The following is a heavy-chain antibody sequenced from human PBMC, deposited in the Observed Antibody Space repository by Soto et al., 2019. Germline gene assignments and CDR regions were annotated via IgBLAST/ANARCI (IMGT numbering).Heavy chain of an antibody. J-gene: IGHJ6*02. CDR3: ARYCISTSCYDMGYYYYGMDV. CDR1: GYTFTSYA. V-gene: IGHV1-3*01. CDR2: INAGNGNT. D-gene: IGHD2-2*01. Sequence: ASVKVSCKASGYTFTSYAMHWVRQAPGQRLEWMGWINAGNGNTKYSQKFQGRVTITRDTSASTAYMELSSLRSEDTAVYYCARYCISTSCYDMGYYYYGMDVWGQGTTVTVSS.